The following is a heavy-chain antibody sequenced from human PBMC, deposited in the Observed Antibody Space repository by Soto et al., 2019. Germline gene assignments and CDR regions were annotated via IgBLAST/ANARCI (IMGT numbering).Heavy chain of an antibody. J-gene: IGHJ5*02. CDR3: ARDSGSP. CDR2: INAGNGNI. Sequence: QVQLVQSGAEVKKPGASVKVSCKASGYTFTSYAMHWVRQAPGQRLEWMGWINAGNGNIKYSQKFRGRITITRDTSASTAYMELSSLRSEDTAVYYCARDSGSPWGPGTLVTVSS. V-gene: IGHV1-3*01. CDR1: GYTFTSYA. D-gene: IGHD3-10*01.